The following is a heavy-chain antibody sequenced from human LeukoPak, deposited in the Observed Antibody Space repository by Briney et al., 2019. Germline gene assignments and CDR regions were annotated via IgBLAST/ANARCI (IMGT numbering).Heavy chain of an antibody. CDR1: GYTFTGYQ. J-gene: IGHJ4*02. Sequence: ASLKVSCKASGYTFTGYQIHWVRQAPGQGLEWMGRINPNSGGTNYAQKFQGRVTMTRDTSISTAYMELSGLTSDDTAIYYCARDMVSGGSYSTRFDYWGQGTLVTVSS. V-gene: IGHV1-2*06. CDR2: INPNSGGT. CDR3: ARDMVSGGSYSTRFDY. D-gene: IGHD1-26*01.